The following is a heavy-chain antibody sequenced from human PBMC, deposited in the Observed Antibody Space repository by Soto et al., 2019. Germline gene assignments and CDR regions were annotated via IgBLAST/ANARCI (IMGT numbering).Heavy chain of an antibody. CDR3: ATQRFLEWLYAYYFDY. J-gene: IGHJ4*02. CDR1: GYTLTELS. Sequence: ASVKVSCKVSGYTLTELSMHWVRQAPGKGLEWMGGFDPEDGETIYAQKFQGRVTMTEDTSTDTAYMELSSLRAEDTDVYYCATQRFLEWLYAYYFDYWGQGTLVTVSS. V-gene: IGHV1-24*01. CDR2: FDPEDGET. D-gene: IGHD3-3*01.